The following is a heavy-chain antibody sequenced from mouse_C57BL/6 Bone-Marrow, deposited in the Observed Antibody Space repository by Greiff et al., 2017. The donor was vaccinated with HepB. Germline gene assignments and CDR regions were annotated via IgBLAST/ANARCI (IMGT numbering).Heavy chain of an antibody. CDR2: INPSNGCT. CDR3: ARGRGYYSNYGAMDY. D-gene: IGHD2-5*01. J-gene: IGHJ4*01. V-gene: IGHV1-53*01. CDR1: GYTFTSYW. Sequence: QVQLQQPGTELVKPGASVKLSCKASGYTFTSYWMHWVKQRPGQGLEWIGNINPSNGCTNYNEKFKSKATLTVDKSSSTAYMQLSSLTSEDSAVYYCARGRGYYSNYGAMDYWGQGTSVTVSS.